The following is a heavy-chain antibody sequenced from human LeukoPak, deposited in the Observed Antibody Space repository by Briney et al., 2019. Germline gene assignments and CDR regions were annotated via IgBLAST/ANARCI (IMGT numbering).Heavy chain of an antibody. D-gene: IGHD3-10*01. CDR1: GVSFSGYY. CDR2: INHSGST. J-gene: IGHJ6*02. V-gene: IGHV4-34*01. Sequence: SETLSLTCAVYGVSFSGYYWSWIRRPPGKGLEWIGEINHSGSTNYNPSLKSRVTISVDTSKNQFSLKLSSVTAADTAVYYCSSGSYYYYYGMDVWGQGTTVTVSS. CDR3: SSGSYYYYYGMDV.